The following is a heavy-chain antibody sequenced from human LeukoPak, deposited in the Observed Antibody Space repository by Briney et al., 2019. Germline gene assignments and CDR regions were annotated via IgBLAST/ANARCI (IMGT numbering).Heavy chain of an antibody. D-gene: IGHD1-26*01. Sequence: GGSLRLSCAASGFTFSSYAMSWVRQAPGKGLEWVSTISGSGGNTYYADSVKGHFTISRDNSKNTLYLQMNSLRAEDTAVYYCAEVGATRRFDYWGQGTLVTVSS. CDR2: ISGSGGNT. CDR1: GFTFSSYA. J-gene: IGHJ4*02. CDR3: AEVGATRRFDY. V-gene: IGHV3-23*01.